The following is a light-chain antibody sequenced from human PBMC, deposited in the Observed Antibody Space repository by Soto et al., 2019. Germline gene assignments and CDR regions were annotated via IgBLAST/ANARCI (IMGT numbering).Light chain of an antibody. CDR1: SSDVGGYKY. Sequence: QSALTHPASVSGSPGQSITISCTGTSSDVGGYKYVSWYQQYPGKAPKLMIYEGSKRPSGVSNRFSGSKSGNTASLTISGLQAEDEADYHCSSFSSTSTLYVFGTGTKLTVL. J-gene: IGLJ1*01. CDR2: EGS. V-gene: IGLV2-14*01. CDR3: SSFSSTSTLYV.